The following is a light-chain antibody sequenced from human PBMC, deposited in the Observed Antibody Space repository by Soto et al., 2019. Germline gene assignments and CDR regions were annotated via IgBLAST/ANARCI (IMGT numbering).Light chain of an antibody. Sequence: EIVLTQSPATLSLSPGERATLSCRASQSVSSSLAWYQQKHGQAPRLLIYDASNRSTGIPARFSGSGSGTDFTLTISSLESEDFAVYYCQQRTTWPPAFGPGTKVDV. CDR2: DAS. V-gene: IGKV3-11*01. CDR3: QQRTTWPPA. J-gene: IGKJ3*01. CDR1: QSVSSS.